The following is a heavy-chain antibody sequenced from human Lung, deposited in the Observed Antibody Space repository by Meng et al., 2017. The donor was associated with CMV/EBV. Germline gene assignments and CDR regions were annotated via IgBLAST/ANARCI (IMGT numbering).Heavy chain of an antibody. CDR2: INPNSGGT. CDR1: GYTFTSYY. V-gene: IGHV1-2*02. J-gene: IGHJ4*02. D-gene: IGHD3-22*01. CDR3: ARWAYDSSGYFPIDY. Sequence: ASVKVSCKASGYTFTSYYIHWVRQAPGQGLEWMGWINPNSGGTDYAQKFQGRITMTRDTSISTVYMELSRLRADDTAVCYCARWAYDSSGYFPIDYWGQGTLVTVSS.